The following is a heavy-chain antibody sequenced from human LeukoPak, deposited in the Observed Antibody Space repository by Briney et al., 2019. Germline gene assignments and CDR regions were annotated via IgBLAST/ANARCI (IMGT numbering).Heavy chain of an antibody. CDR2: IIPIFGTA. CDR3: ACGYGDANFDY. Sequence: GASGKVSCKASGGTFSSYAISWVRQAPGQGLEWMGGIIPIFGTANYAQKFQGRVTITADESTSTAYMELSSLRSEDTAVYYCACGYGDANFDYWGQGTLVTVSS. J-gene: IGHJ4*02. CDR1: GGTFSSYA. D-gene: IGHD4-17*01. V-gene: IGHV1-69*13.